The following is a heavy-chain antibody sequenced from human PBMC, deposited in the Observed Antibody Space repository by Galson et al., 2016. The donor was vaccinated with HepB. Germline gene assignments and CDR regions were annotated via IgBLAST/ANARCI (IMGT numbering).Heavy chain of an antibody. J-gene: IGHJ5*02. CDR2: INTSGST. V-gene: IGHV4-61*02. D-gene: IGHD5-18*01. CDR1: DGSISSGSYS. Sequence: TLSLTCTVSDGSISSGSYSWSWIRQPAGKGLEWIGRINTSGSTNYNPPHKSRVIMSVDTSKNQFSLKLNSVTAADTAVYYCARSSKRAAAMVLNPWGQGTLVTVSS. CDR3: ARSSKRAAAMVLNP.